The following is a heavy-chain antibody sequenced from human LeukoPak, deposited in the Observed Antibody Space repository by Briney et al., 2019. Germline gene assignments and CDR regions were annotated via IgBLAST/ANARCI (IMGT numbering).Heavy chain of an antibody. CDR1: GYTFTGYY. V-gene: IGHV1-2*02. Sequence: ASVKVSCKASGYTFTGYYMHWVRQAPGQGLEWMGWINPNSGGTNYAQKFQGRVTMTRDTSISTAYMELSRLRSDDTAVYYCARVWYSSGPFDYWGQGTLVTVSS. CDR2: INPNSGGT. J-gene: IGHJ4*02. CDR3: ARVWYSSGPFDY. D-gene: IGHD6-19*01.